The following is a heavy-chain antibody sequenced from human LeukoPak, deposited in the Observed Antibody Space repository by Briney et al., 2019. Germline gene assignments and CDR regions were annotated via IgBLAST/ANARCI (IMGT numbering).Heavy chain of an antibody. CDR1: GFTFSNYG. V-gene: IGHV3-23*01. D-gene: IGHD7-27*01. Sequence: GGSLRLSCAASGFTFSNYGMDWVRQAPGKGLEWVSGIGGRGDRTYFADSVKGRFAISRDNSKNTMYLQMSTLRAEDTAIYYCARDQDWGSFDIWGQGTMVTVSS. CDR2: IGGRGDRT. J-gene: IGHJ3*02. CDR3: ARDQDWGSFDI.